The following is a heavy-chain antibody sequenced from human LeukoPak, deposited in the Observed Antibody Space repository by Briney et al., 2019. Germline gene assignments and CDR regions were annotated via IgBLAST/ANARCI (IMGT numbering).Heavy chain of an antibody. CDR3: ARLLAARQDFDY. J-gene: IGHJ4*02. CDR2: ISYSGST. Sequence: PSETLSLTCTVSGGSISSSNYYWGWIRQPPGKGLEWIGSISYSGSTYYSPSLKSRVTISVDTSKNQFSLKLSSVTAADTAVYYCARLLAARQDFDYWGQGTLVTVSS. D-gene: IGHD6-6*01. CDR1: GGSISSSNYY. V-gene: IGHV4-39*01.